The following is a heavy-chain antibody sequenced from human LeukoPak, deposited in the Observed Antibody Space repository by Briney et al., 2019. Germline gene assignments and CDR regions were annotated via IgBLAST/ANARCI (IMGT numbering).Heavy chain of an antibody. D-gene: IGHD6-13*01. J-gene: IGHJ3*02. CDR2: IWYDGGNK. Sequence: GGSLRLSCEASGFHFNRYGMHWVRQAPGKGLEWVAVIWYDGGNKYYADSVKGRFTISRDNSKNTLYLQMNSLRAEDTAVYYCARGSSWFGPHAFDIWGQGTMVTVSS. V-gene: IGHV3-33*01. CDR1: GFHFNRYG. CDR3: ARGSSWFGPHAFDI.